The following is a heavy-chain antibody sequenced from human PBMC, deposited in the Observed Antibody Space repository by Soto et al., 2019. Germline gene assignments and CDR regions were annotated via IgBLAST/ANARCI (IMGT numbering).Heavy chain of an antibody. CDR3: ARARIAAAGRDQSWFDP. V-gene: IGHV1-69*06. Sequence: RASVKVSCKASGGTFSSYAISWVRQAPGQGLEWMGGIIPIFGTANYAQKFQGRVTITADKSTSTAYMELSSLRSEDTAVYYCARARIAAAGRDQSWFDPWGQGTLVTVSS. D-gene: IGHD6-13*01. J-gene: IGHJ5*02. CDR2: IIPIFGTA. CDR1: GGTFSSYA.